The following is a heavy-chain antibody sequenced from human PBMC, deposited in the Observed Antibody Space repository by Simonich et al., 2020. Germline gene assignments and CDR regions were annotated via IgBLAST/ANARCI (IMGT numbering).Heavy chain of an antibody. J-gene: IGHJ4*02. CDR2: ISIRCSTI. D-gene: IGHD3-9*01. CDR3: ASDGAYDTVVTGAY. V-gene: IGHV3-48*03. CDR1: GFTFSSYE. Sequence: EVQLVESGGGLVQPGGSLRLYCAASGFTFSSYEMNWVRQGPGKGREWVSDISIRCSTIYYADSVKGRLTISRDNAKNSLYLQMNSLRAEDTAVYYCASDGAYDTVVTGAYWGQGTLVTVSS.